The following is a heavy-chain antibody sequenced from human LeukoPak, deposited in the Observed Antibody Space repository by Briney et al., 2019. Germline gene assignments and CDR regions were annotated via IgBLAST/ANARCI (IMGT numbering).Heavy chain of an antibody. Sequence: LGESLKISCKGSGYSFTSYWIGWVRQMPGKGLEWMGIIYPGDSDTRYSPSFQGQVTISADKSISTACLQWTSLKASDTAMYYCARQAVRGAYDWFDPWGQGTLVTVSS. CDR1: GYSFTSYW. CDR2: IYPGDSDT. V-gene: IGHV5-51*01. J-gene: IGHJ5*02. D-gene: IGHD3-10*01. CDR3: ARQAVRGAYDWFDP.